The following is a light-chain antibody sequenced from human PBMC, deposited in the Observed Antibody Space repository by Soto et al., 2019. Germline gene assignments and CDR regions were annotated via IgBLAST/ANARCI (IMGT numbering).Light chain of an antibody. CDR2: AAS. CDR3: QQYNNWWT. Sequence: EIVMTQSPATLSVSPGERATLSCRASQSVNRNLAWYQQKPGQAPRLLIYAASTRATGIPARFSGSGSETEFTLTISSLQCEDFAVYYCQQYNNWWTFGQGTKVEI. CDR1: QSVNRN. V-gene: IGKV3-15*01. J-gene: IGKJ1*01.